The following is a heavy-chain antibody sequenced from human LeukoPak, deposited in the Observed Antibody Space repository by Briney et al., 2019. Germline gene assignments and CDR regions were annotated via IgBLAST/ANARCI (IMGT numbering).Heavy chain of an antibody. J-gene: IGHJ5*02. D-gene: IGHD1-26*01. V-gene: IGHV3-30*02. CDR1: GFTFTGYP. Sequence: GGSLRLSCAASGFTFTGYPMHWVRPPPGKGLEWVAFIRYDGSNEYYADSVKGRFTISRDNSKNTLFLQMNSLRTEDTAVYYCAKDFYSGSSPWGQGTLVTVSS. CDR3: AKDFYSGSSP. CDR2: IRYDGSNE.